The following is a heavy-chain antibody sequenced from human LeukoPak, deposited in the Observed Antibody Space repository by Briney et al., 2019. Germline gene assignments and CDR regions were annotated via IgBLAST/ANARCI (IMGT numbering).Heavy chain of an antibody. J-gene: IGHJ3*02. D-gene: IGHD6-13*01. Sequence: SETLSLTCTVSGGSISSYYWSWIRQPPGKGLEWIGYIYYSGSTNYNPSLKSRVTISVDTSKNQFSLKLSSVTAADTAVYYCARVIGSSWDDAFDIWGQGTMVTVSS. V-gene: IGHV4-59*01. CDR3: ARVIGSSWDDAFDI. CDR1: GGSISSYY. CDR2: IYYSGST.